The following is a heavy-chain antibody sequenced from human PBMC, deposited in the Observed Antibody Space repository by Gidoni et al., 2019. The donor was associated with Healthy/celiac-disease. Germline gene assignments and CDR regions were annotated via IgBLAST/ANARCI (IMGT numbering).Heavy chain of an antibody. CDR1: GGAISSYY. Sequence: QVQLQESGPGLVKPSETLSLTCTVPGGAISSYYWSWIRQPPGKGLGWIGYIYYSGSTNYNPSLKSRVTISVETSKNQFSLKLGSVPAADTAVYYCARGGGAGDYWGQGTLVTVSS. CDR2: IYYSGST. V-gene: IGHV4-59*01. J-gene: IGHJ4*02. CDR3: ARGGGAGDY. D-gene: IGHD3-16*01.